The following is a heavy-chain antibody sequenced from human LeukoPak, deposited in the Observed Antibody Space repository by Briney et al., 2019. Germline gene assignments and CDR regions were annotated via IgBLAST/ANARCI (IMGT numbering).Heavy chain of an antibody. CDR3: ATGRDGYNLLGSIDY. CDR2: ISYDGSNK. D-gene: IGHD5-24*01. J-gene: IGHJ4*02. V-gene: IGHV3-30*04. CDR1: GFTFSSYA. Sequence: GRSLRLSCAASGFTFSSYAMHWVRQAPGKGLEWVAVISYDGSNKYYADSVKGRFTISRGNSKNTLYLQMNSLRAEDTAVYYCATGRDGYNLLGSIDYWGQGTLVTVSS.